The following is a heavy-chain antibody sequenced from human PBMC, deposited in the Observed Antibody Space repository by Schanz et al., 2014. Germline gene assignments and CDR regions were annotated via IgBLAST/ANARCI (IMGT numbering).Heavy chain of an antibody. CDR2: IYSSGST. J-gene: IGHJ4*02. Sequence: QVQLQQWGAGLLKPSETLSLTCAVYGGSFSGYYWTWIRQPPGKRPEWIGYIYSSGSTYYNPSLKSRVSMSIDTSKNKFSLNLTPVTPADTAIYYCVRVKGEHSGHDYIVYWGQGIQVTVSP. CDR1: GGSFSGYY. D-gene: IGHD5-12*01. V-gene: IGHV4-34*11. CDR3: VRVKGEHSGHDYIVY.